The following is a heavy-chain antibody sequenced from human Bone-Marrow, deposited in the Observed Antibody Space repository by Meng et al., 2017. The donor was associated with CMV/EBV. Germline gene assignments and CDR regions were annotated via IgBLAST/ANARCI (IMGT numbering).Heavy chain of an antibody. J-gene: IGHJ4*02. CDR1: GFTFSGSA. CDR3: TTPDYPPVC. D-gene: IGHD4-11*01. CDR2: IRSKANSYAT. Sequence: GESLKISCAASGFTFSGSAMHWVRQASGKGLEWVGRIRSKANSYATAYAASVKGRFTISRDDSKNTAYLQMNSLKTEDTAVYYCTTPDYPPVCWGPGTLVTVSS. V-gene: IGHV3-73*01.